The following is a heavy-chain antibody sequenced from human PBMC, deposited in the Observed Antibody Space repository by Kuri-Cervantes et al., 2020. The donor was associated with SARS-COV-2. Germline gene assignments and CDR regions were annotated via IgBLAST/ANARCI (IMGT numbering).Heavy chain of an antibody. J-gene: IGHJ6*02. CDR2: IYYSGST. CDR1: GGSISSYY. D-gene: IGHD3-10*01. V-gene: IGHV4-59*01. Sequence: SETLSLTCTVSGGSISSYYWSWIRQPPGKGLEWIGYIYYSGSTNYNPSLKSRVTISVDTSKNQFSLKLSSVTAADTAVYYCARQSKRYFYLDYGMDVWGQGTTVTVSS. CDR3: ARQSKRYFYLDYGMDV.